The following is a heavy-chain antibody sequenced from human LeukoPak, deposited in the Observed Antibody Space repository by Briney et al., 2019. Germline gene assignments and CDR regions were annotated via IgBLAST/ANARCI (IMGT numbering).Heavy chain of an antibody. Sequence: GASVKVSCKASGNTFSNYGISWVRQAPGQALEWMGWISGFNGYTRYAQNLQGRVTMTTDTSTSTAYMELRSLISDDTAVYYCARDQGYTSEWLDYWGQGTLVTVSS. J-gene: IGHJ4*02. V-gene: IGHV1-18*01. CDR2: ISGFNGYT. D-gene: IGHD6-19*01. CDR3: ARDQGYTSEWLDY. CDR1: GNTFSNYG.